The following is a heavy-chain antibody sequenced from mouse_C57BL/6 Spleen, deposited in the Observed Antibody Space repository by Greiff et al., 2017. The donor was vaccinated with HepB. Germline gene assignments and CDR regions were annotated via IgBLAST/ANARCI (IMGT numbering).Heavy chain of an antibody. V-gene: IGHV5-4*01. J-gene: IGHJ1*03. CDR3: ARDRGVVGDWYFDV. D-gene: IGHD1-1*01. CDR1: GFTFSSYA. CDR2: ISDGGSYT. Sequence: EVQVVESGGGLVKPGGSLKLSCAASGFTFSSYAMSWVRQTPEKRLEWVATISDGGSYTYYPDNVKGRFTISRDNAKNNLYLQMSHLKSEDTAMYYCARDRGVVGDWYFDVWGTGTTVTVSS.